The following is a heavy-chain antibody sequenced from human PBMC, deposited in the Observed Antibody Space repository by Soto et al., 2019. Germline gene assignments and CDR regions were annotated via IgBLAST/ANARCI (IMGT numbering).Heavy chain of an antibody. J-gene: IGHJ3*02. CDR2: IKKEESKT. D-gene: IGHD3-22*01. CDR1: GFTFSDSW. V-gene: IGHV3-7*05. CDR3: ARDVSPGSGPYYLDDCDM. Sequence: EVQLVESGGGLVQPGESLRLSCAASGFTFSDSWITWVRQAPGKGLEWVANIKKEESKTSYLDSVRGRFTISRDNARNSLYLQMDSLRAEDTALYYCARDVSPGSGPYYLDDCDMWGQGTMVTVSS.